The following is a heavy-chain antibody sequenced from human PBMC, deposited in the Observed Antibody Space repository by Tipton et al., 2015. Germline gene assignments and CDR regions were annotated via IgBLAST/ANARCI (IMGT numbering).Heavy chain of an antibody. CDR1: GFTFSSYW. CDR2: IKQDGSEK. Sequence: SLRLSCAASGFTFSSYWMSWVRQAPGKGLEWVANIKQDGSEKYYVDSVKGRFTISRDNAKNSLYLQMNSLRAEDTAVYYCATGYYGDYPFDYWGQGTLVTVSS. J-gene: IGHJ4*02. CDR3: ATGYYGDYPFDY. V-gene: IGHV3-7*03. D-gene: IGHD4-17*01.